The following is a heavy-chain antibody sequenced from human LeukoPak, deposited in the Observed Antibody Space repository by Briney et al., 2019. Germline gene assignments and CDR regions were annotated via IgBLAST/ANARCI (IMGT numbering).Heavy chain of an antibody. CDR3: ATSSYYFDTSGQGKDSDFDY. Sequence: PGGSLRLSCAASGFTLSRYWMHWVRQAPGKGLMWVSRINTDGSRTSYADSVKGRFAISRDNAKNTVYLQMNNLRAEDTAVYYCATSSYYFDTSGQGKDSDFDYWGQGTLVTVSS. CDR1: GFTLSRYW. CDR2: INTDGSRT. V-gene: IGHV3-74*01. D-gene: IGHD3-22*01. J-gene: IGHJ4*02.